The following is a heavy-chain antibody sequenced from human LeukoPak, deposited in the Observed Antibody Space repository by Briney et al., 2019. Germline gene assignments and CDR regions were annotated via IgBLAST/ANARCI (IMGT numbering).Heavy chain of an antibody. D-gene: IGHD3-9*01. Sequence: SETLSLTCIVSSGSINSDVYYCSSIRQPAGKGLEWIGRVYSSGSANYSPSLNNRVSISIDTSKNQFSLRLNSVTAADTAVYYCARVYRRNVLNFEGFDIWGQGTMVTVS. CDR1: SGSINSDVYY. CDR3: ARVYRRNVLNFEGFDI. V-gene: IGHV4-61*02. CDR2: VYSSGSA. J-gene: IGHJ3*02.